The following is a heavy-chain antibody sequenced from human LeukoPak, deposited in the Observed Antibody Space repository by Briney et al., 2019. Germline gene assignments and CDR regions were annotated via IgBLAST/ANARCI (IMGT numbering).Heavy chain of an antibody. CDR3: ARGYTYYDILTGYYTRYYFDY. CDR1: GGSFSGYY. V-gene: IGHV4-34*01. D-gene: IGHD3-9*01. J-gene: IGHJ4*02. CDR2: INHSGST. Sequence: SETLSLTCAVYGGSFSGYYWSWIRQPPGKGLEWIGEINHSGSTNYNPSLKSRVTISVDTSKNQFSLKLSSVTAADTAVYYCARGYTYYDILTGYYTRYYFDYWGQGTLVTVSS.